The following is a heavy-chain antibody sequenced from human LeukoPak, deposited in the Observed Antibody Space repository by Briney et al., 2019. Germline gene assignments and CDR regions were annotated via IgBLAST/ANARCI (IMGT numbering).Heavy chain of an antibody. CDR2: ISNSGSTI. CDR3: ARVHGGYPFDY. V-gene: IGHV3-48*03. D-gene: IGHD2-15*01. J-gene: IGHJ4*02. CDR1: GFTFSSYE. Sequence: GGSLRLSCAASGFTFSSYEMNWVRQAPGKGLEWVSYISNSGSTIYYADSVKGRFTISRDNAKNSLYLQMNNLRAEDTAVYYCARVHGGYPFDYWGQGTLVTVSS.